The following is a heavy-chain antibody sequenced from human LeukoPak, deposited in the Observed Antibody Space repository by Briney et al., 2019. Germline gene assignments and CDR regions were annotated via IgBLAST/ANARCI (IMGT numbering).Heavy chain of an antibody. D-gene: IGHD6-13*01. CDR3: ARGLQSSSRVAAAFGY. Sequence: PSETLSLTCAVYGGSFSGYYWSWIRQPPGKGLEWIGEINHSGSTNYNPSLKSRVTISVDTSKNQFSLKLSSVTAADTAVYYCARGLQSSSRVAAAFGYWGQGTLVTVSS. CDR1: GGSFSGYY. CDR2: INHSGST. J-gene: IGHJ4*02. V-gene: IGHV4-34*01.